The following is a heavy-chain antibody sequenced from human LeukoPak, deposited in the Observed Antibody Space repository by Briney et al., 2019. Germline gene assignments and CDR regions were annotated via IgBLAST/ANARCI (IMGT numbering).Heavy chain of an antibody. CDR1: GYTFTGYY. Sequence: ASVKVSCKASGYTFTGYYMHWVRQAPGQGLEWMGWINPNSGGTNYAQKFQGRVTMTRDTSISTAYMELSRLRSDDTAVYYCARDRGVVRGNYYMDVWGKGTTATVSS. V-gene: IGHV1-2*02. J-gene: IGHJ6*03. CDR2: INPNSGGT. D-gene: IGHD3-3*01. CDR3: ARDRGVVRGNYYMDV.